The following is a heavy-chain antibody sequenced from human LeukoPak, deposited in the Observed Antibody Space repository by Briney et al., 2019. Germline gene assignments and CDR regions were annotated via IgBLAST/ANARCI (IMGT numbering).Heavy chain of an antibody. J-gene: IGHJ4*02. CDR2: ISPYNGNT. CDR3: ARGPHERSGYPDD. V-gene: IGHV1-18*01. D-gene: IGHD3-22*01. CDR1: GYTFTSYG. Sequence: ASVKVSCKASGYTFTSYGVTWVRQAPGQGLEWMGWISPYNGNTNYAQKFQGRVTLTTDTSTSTAYMELRSLRSDDTAVYYCARGPHERSGYPDDWGQGTLVIVSS.